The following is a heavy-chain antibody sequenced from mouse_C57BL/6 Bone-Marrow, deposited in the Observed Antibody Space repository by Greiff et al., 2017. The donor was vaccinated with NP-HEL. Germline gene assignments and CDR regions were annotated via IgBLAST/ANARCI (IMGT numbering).Heavy chain of an antibody. CDR2: IDPDSGGT. J-gene: IGHJ2*01. Sequence: QVQLQQPGAELVKPGASVKLSCKASGYTFTSYWMPWVKQRPGRGLEWIGRIDPDSGGTKYNDKFKSKATLTVAKPSSTAYMQLSSLTSEDSAVYSCARPLGYYYGSSPPFDDWGKGTTLTVSS. CDR1: GYTFTSYW. CDR3: ARPLGYYYGSSPPFDD. D-gene: IGHD1-1*01. V-gene: IGHV1-72*01.